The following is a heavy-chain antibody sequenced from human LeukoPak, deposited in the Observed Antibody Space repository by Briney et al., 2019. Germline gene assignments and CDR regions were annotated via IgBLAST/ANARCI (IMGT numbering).Heavy chain of an antibody. CDR2: INPSGGST. CDR1: GYTITNYY. D-gene: IGHD2-2*01. V-gene: IGHV1-46*01. Sequence: ASVKVSCKASGYTITNYYMHWGRQAPGQGLEWMGIINPSGGSTSYAQRFQGRVTMTRDTSTSTVYMELSSLRSEDTAVYYCARGLGLSGVLPAATTFDYWGQRTLVTVSS. CDR3: ARGLGLSGVLPAATTFDY. J-gene: IGHJ4*02.